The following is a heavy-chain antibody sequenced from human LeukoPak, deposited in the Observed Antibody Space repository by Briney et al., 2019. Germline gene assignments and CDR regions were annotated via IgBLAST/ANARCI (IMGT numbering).Heavy chain of an antibody. CDR3: ARGLTVTVWFDP. CDR2: INAGNGNT. V-gene: IGHV1-3*01. D-gene: IGHD4-11*01. J-gene: IGHJ5*02. Sequence: ASVKVSCKASGYTFTSYAMHWVRQAPGQRLEWMGWINAGNGNTKYSQKFQGRVTITRDTSASTAYMELSSLRSEDTDVYYCARGLTVTVWFDPWGQGTLVTVSS. CDR1: GYTFTSYA.